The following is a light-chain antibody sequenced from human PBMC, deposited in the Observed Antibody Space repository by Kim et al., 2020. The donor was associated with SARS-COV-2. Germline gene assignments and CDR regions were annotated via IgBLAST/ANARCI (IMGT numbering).Light chain of an antibody. Sequence: DVQMTQSPSALSASVGDRVTITCRASQDIGIFLTWYQQKPGQVPRLLIYVASALQSGVPSRFSGSGSGTDFTLTISNLQPEDVGTYYCQKYNGAPWTFGQGTKVDIK. V-gene: IGKV1-27*01. CDR2: VAS. CDR3: QKYNGAPWT. J-gene: IGKJ1*01. CDR1: QDIGIF.